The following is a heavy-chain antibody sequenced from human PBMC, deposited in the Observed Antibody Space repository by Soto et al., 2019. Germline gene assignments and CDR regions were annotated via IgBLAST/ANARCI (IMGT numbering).Heavy chain of an antibody. CDR3: ERVLKVNAARRVYYYYGMDV. CDR2: INPSGGST. V-gene: IGHV1-46*01. J-gene: IGHJ6*02. D-gene: IGHD6-6*01. CDR1: GYTFTGYY. Sequence: ASVKVSCKASGYTFTGYYMHWVRQAPGQGLEWMGIINPSGGSTSYAQKFQGRVTMTRDTSTSTVYMELSSLRSEDTAVYYCERVLKVNAARRVYYYYGMDVWGHGTTVTVSS.